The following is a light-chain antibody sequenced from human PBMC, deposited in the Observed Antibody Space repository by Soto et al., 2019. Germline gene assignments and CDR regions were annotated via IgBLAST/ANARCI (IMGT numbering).Light chain of an antibody. J-gene: IGKJ1*01. CDR2: DAS. Sequence: DIQMTRAPSTLSASVGDRVNVTCRASQSISSWLAWYQQKPGQAPKLLIYDASSLESGVPSRFSGSGSGTEFTLTISSLQPDDFATYYCQQYNSYWTFGQGTKVDIK. V-gene: IGKV1-5*01. CDR3: QQYNSYWT. CDR1: QSISSW.